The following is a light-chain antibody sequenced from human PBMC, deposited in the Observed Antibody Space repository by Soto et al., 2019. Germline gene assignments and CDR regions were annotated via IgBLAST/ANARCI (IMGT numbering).Light chain of an antibody. CDR1: QDIRND. Sequence: ASHRTHSPTSLSASVGDRVTITCRASQDIRNDLAWYQRNPGQAPNLLIFAAFNLQSGVPSRFSGGGSGTHFTLTICSLQPDDFARYCCLLYDNFSWTFGHGTMVDI. CDR2: AAF. J-gene: IGKJ1*01. V-gene: IGKV1-6*01. CDR3: LLYDNFSWT.